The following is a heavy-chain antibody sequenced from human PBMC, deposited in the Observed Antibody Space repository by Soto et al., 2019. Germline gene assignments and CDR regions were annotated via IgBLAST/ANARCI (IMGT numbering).Heavy chain of an antibody. J-gene: IGHJ4*02. Sequence: SLRLSCAASGFTFSDYYMSWIRQAPGKGLEWVSYISSTISYTHYADSVKGRFTISRDNAKNSLYLQMNSLRAEDTAVYYCARYIYGYVDYWGQGTLVTVSS. CDR1: GFTFSDYY. D-gene: IGHD5-18*01. V-gene: IGHV3-11*06. CDR3: ARYIYGYVDY. CDR2: ISSTISYT.